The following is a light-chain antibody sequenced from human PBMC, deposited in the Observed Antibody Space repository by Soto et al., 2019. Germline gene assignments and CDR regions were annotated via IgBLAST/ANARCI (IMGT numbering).Light chain of an antibody. Sequence: TNAAATLSLSPRQKTTLSCGPSQNVRTYLASYQHKPGEAARILIHDVSDRAAGIPARFSGSGSATDFTLTIISLEPEDFAVYYCQQRGNWPLTSGEGTKVDI. CDR3: QQRGNWPLT. CDR1: QNVRTY. CDR2: DVS. J-gene: IGKJ4*01. V-gene: IGKV3-11*01.